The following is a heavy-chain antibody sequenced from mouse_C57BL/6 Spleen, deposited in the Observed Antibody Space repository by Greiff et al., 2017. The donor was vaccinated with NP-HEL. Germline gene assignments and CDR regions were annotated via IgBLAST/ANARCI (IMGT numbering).Heavy chain of an antibody. CDR2: ISSGSSTI. CDR1: GFTFSDYG. J-gene: IGHJ4*01. V-gene: IGHV5-17*01. Sequence: EVKLVESGGGLVKPGGSLKLSCAASGFTFSDYGMHWVRQAPEKGLAWVAYISSGSSTIYYADTVQGRFTFSRDNATNTLFLQMPSLRSEDTAMYYCARPVYDYGEEYYAMDYWGQGTSVTVSS. CDR3: ARPVYDYGEEYYAMDY. D-gene: IGHD2-4*01.